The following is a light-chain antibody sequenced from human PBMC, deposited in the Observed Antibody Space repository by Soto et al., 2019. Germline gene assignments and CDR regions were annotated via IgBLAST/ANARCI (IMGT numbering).Light chain of an antibody. CDR1: QSVSSSY. CDR2: GAS. Sequence: EIVLTQSPGTLSLSPGERATLSCRASQSVSSSYLAWYQQKPGQAPRLLIYGASRMATVIPDRFSGSGSGTDFTLTISRLEPADFAVYYFQQYGSSPITFGQGTRLEIK. CDR3: QQYGSSPIT. V-gene: IGKV3-20*01. J-gene: IGKJ5*01.